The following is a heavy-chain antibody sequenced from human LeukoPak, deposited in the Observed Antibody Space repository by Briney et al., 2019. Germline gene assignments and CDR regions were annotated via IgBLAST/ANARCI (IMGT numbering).Heavy chain of an antibody. CDR3: AADIRESYDSSGYASDY. Sequence: SVKVSCKASGFTFTSSAMQWVRQARGQRLEWIGWIVVGSGNTNYAQKFQERVTITRDMSTSTAYMELSSLRSEDTAVDYGAADIRESYDSSGYASDYWGQGTLVAVSS. D-gene: IGHD3-22*01. CDR2: IVVGSGNT. J-gene: IGHJ4*02. CDR1: GFTFTSSA. V-gene: IGHV1-58*02.